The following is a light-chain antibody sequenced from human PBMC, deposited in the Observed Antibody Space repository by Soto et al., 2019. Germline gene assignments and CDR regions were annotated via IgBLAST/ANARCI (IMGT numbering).Light chain of an antibody. CDR2: DVS. CDR3: CSYAGSYTFGYV. V-gene: IGLV2-11*01. J-gene: IGLJ1*01. Sequence: QSALTQPRSVSGSPGQSVTISCTGTSSDVGGYNYVSWYQQHPGKAPKLMIYDVSKRPSGVPDRFSGSKSGNTASPTISGIQAEDEADYYCCSYAGSYTFGYVFGTGTKVTVL. CDR1: SSDVGGYNY.